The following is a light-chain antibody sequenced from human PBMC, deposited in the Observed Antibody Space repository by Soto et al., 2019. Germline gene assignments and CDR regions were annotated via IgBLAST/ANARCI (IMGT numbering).Light chain of an antibody. CDR2: GAY. Sequence: EIVMTQSPATLSVIPGERATLSCRASQSVRNNLAWYQQKPGQAPRPLIYGAYTRATGIPARFSGNGSGTELTLTISSLQSEEFAVYYCQQYKKLPPRLTFGGGTKVEIK. CDR3: QQYKKLPPRLT. CDR1: QSVRNN. V-gene: IGKV3-15*01. J-gene: IGKJ4*01.